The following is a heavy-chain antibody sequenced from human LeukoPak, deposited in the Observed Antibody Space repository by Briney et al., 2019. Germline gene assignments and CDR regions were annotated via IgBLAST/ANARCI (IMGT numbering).Heavy chain of an antibody. V-gene: IGHV3-74*01. CDR1: GFTFSTYW. Sequence: GGSLRLSCAASGFTFSTYWMHWVRHAPGKGLVWVSRINSDGSSTTYADSVKGRFTISRDNAKNTLYLQMNSLRAEDTAVYYCARVAGSYAAPDYWGQGTLVTVSS. CDR2: INSDGSST. CDR3: ARVAGSYAAPDY. D-gene: IGHD3-16*01. J-gene: IGHJ4*02.